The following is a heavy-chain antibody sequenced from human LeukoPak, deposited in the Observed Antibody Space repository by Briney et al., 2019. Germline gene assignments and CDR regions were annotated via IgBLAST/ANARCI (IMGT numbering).Heavy chain of an antibody. CDR1: GYFISSGYY. V-gene: IGHV4-38-2*01. J-gene: IGHJ4*02. Sequence: SETLSLTCAVSGYFISSGYYWGWIRQPPGKGLEWIGSIYHSGSTYYNPSLKSRVTISVDTSKNQFSLKLSSVTAADTAVYYCARRYDSGSGYYTFDYWGQGTLVTVSS. CDR2: IYHSGST. CDR3: ARRYDSGSGYYTFDY. D-gene: IGHD3-22*01.